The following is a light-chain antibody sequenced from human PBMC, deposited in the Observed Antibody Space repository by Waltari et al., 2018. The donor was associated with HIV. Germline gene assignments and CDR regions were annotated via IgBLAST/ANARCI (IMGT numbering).Light chain of an antibody. Sequence: QSELSQPPSASGTPGQRVAISCSGSSSNIGRNTVNWYQQLPGTAPKPLIYSNNRRPSGVPDRFSGSKSGTSASLAITGLQSEDEADYYCALWDDSLNGVLFGGGTKLTVL. V-gene: IGLV1-44*01. CDR3: ALWDDSLNGVL. J-gene: IGLJ2*01. CDR1: SSNIGRNT. CDR2: SNN.